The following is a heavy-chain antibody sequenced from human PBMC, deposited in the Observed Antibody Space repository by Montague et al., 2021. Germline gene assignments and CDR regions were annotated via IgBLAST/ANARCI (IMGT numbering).Heavy chain of an antibody. D-gene: IGHD1-1*01. J-gene: IGHJ3*02. V-gene: IGHV4-59*13. CDR1: GGSISNYF. CDR3: ARDTTTDGFDI. Sequence: SETLSLTCTVSGGSISNYFWTWIRQPPGKGLEWIGFISYRGRTNFNPSLKSRVTISLDTSKNQFSLNLSSVTAADTAVYYCARDTTTDGFDIWGQGTMVTVSS. CDR2: ISYRGRT.